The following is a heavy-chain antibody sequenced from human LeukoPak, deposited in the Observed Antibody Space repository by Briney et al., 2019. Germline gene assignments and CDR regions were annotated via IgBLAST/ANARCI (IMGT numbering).Heavy chain of an antibody. CDR2: IIPILGIA. CDR1: GGTFSSYA. Sequence: ASVKVSCKASGGTFSSYAISWVRQAPGQGLEWMGRIIPILGIANYAQKFQGRVTITADKSTSTAYMELSSLRSDDTAVYYCARDRLVGPYYYYYGKDVWGQGTTVTVSS. CDR3: ARDRLVGPYYYYYGKDV. V-gene: IGHV1-69*04. D-gene: IGHD6-19*01. J-gene: IGHJ6*02.